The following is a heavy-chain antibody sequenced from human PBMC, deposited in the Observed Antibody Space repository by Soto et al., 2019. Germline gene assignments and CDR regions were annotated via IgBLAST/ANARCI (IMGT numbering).Heavy chain of an antibody. CDR1: GGTFSSYA. J-gene: IGHJ4*02. D-gene: IGHD3-22*01. V-gene: IGHV1-69*13. CDR3: AKDLSSLGWLALGAPFDS. Sequence: GASVKVSCKASGGTFSSYAISWVRQAPGQGLEWMGGIIPIFGTANYAQKFQGRVTITADESTSTAYMELSSLRSEDTAVYYCAKDLSSLGWLALGAPFDSWGQGTLVTVSS. CDR2: IIPIFGTA.